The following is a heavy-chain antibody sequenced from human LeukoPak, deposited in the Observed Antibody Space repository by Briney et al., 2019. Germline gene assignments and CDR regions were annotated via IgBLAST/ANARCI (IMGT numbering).Heavy chain of an antibody. J-gene: IGHJ5*02. CDR1: GFTFSGSA. D-gene: IGHD5-12*01. Sequence: GGSLRLSCAASGFTFSGSAMHWVRQASGKGLEWVGRIRSKANSYATAYAASVKGRFTISRDDSKNTAYLQMNSLRAEDTAVYYCARDRRYDRVRWFDPWGQGTLVTVSS. CDR2: IRSKANSYAT. CDR3: ARDRRYDRVRWFDP. V-gene: IGHV3-73*01.